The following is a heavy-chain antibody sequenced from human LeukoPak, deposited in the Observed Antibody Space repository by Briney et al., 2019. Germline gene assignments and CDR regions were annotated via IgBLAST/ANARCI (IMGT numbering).Heavy chain of an antibody. Sequence: PSETLSLTCAVYGGSFSGYYWSWIRQPPGKGLEWIGEINHSGSTNYNPSLKSRVTISVDTSKNQFSLKLSSVTVADTAVYYCARPRSYYYGSGSRYDYWGQGTLVTVSS. CDR1: GGSFSGYY. CDR3: ARPRSYYYGSGSRYDY. J-gene: IGHJ4*02. CDR2: INHSGST. V-gene: IGHV4-34*01. D-gene: IGHD3-10*01.